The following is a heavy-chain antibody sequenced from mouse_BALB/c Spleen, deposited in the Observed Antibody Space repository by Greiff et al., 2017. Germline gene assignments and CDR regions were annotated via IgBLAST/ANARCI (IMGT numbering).Heavy chain of an antibody. CDR1: GFTFSSYA. J-gene: IGHJ3*01. Sequence: EVHLVESGGGLVKPGGSLKLSCAASGFTFSSYAMSWVRQTPEKRLEWVASISSGGSTYYPDSVKGRFTISRDNARNILYLQMSSLRSEDTAMYYCARGAWFAYWGQGTLVTVSA. CDR3: ARGAWFAY. V-gene: IGHV5-6-5*01. CDR2: ISSGGST.